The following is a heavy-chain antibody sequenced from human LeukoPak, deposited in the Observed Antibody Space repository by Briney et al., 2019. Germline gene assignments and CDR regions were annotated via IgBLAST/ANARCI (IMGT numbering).Heavy chain of an antibody. J-gene: IGHJ4*02. CDR3: ARSDRGPEY. V-gene: IGHV3-53*01. D-gene: IGHD6-25*01. Sequence: GGSLTLSCEGSGFSVSTNYMNWVRQAPGKGLEWVSILYSGGSTYYADSVKGRFTVSRDSSKNTLYLHMNSLRAEDTAVYYCARSDRGPEYWGQGTLVTVSS. CDR2: LYSGGST. CDR1: GFSVSTNY.